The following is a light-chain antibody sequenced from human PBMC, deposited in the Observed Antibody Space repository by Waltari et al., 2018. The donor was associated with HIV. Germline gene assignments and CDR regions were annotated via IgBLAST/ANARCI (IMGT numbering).Light chain of an antibody. V-gene: IGLV2-14*01. J-gene: IGLJ3*02. CDR1: NSDVGGYNF. CDR3: TSYTSNNTLM. CDR2: GVT. Sequence: QSALTQPASVSGSPGQSITISCTGTNSDVGGYNFVSWYQQHPGKAAKLMIYGVTNRPSGLSNRFSGSKSGNTASLTISGLQAEDEADYYCTSYTSNNTLMFGGGTKVTVL.